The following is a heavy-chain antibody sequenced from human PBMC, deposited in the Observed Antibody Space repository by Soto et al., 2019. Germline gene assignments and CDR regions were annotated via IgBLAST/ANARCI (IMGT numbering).Heavy chain of an antibody. D-gene: IGHD6-13*01. J-gene: IGHJ4*02. CDR3: AKSYSSNWYDYFDY. CDR1: EFTFSTYA. Sequence: HPGGSLRLSCAASEFTFSTYAMSWVRQAPGKGLEWVSAISGSGGSTYYADSVKGRFTISRDTSKNTLYLQMNSLRAEDTALYYCAKSYSSNWYDYFDYWGQGILVTVSS. CDR2: ISGSGGST. V-gene: IGHV3-23*01.